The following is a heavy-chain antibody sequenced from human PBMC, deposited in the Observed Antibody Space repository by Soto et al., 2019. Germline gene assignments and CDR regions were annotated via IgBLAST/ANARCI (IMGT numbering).Heavy chain of an antibody. CDR1: GGSFSGYY. CDR2: INHSGST. J-gene: IGHJ4*02. D-gene: IGHD3-22*01. V-gene: IGHV4-34*01. CDR3: ARGLREYHYDSSGPFDY. Sequence: PSETLSLTCAVYGGSFSGYYWSWIRQPPGKGLEWIGEINHSGSTNYNPSLKSRVTISVDTSKNQFSLKLSSVTAADTAVYYCARGLREYHYDSSGPFDYWGQGTLVTVSS.